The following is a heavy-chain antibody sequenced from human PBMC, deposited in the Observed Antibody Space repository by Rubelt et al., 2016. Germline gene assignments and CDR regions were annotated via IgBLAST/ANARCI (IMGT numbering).Heavy chain of an antibody. CDR2: ISAYNGNT. D-gene: IGHD6-13*01. CDR1: GYTFTSYG. J-gene: IGHJ4*02. CDR3: ARNGGAYVAAAGKLDY. Sequence: QVQLVQSGAEVKKPGASVKVSCKASGYTFTSYGISWVRQAPGQGPEWMGWISAYNGNTNYAQKLQGRVTMTTDTSTSTAYMELRILRSDDTGVDYCARNGGAYVAAAGKLDYWGQGTLVTVSS. V-gene: IGHV1-18*01.